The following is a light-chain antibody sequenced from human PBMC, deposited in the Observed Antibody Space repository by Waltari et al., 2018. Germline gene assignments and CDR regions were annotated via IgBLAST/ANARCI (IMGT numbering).Light chain of an antibody. CDR3: QKYGTLPAT. J-gene: IGKJ1*01. CDR2: DAS. V-gene: IGKV3-20*01. Sequence: EIVLTQSPGTLSVSPGERVTLSCRASQSVSRTLAWYQQKPGQAPRLLIYDASTRATGIPVRFSGSGSGTDFSLTISRLEPEDFAVYYCQKYGTLPATFGQGTKVEIK. CDR1: QSVSRT.